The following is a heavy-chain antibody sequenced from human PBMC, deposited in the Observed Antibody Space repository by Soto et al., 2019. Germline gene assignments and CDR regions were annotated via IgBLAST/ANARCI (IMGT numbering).Heavy chain of an antibody. Sequence: GSLRLSCAASGFTFSSYSMNWVRQAPGKGLEWVSSISSSSSYIYYADSVKGRFTISRDNAKNSLYLQMNSLRAEDTAVYYCARDLGGPTGTYYFDYWGQGTLVTVSS. CDR3: ARDLGGPTGTYYFDY. V-gene: IGHV3-21*01. J-gene: IGHJ4*02. D-gene: IGHD1-1*01. CDR1: GFTFSSYS. CDR2: ISSSSSYI.